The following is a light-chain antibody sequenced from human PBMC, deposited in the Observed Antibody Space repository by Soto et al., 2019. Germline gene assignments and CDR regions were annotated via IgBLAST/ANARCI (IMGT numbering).Light chain of an antibody. V-gene: IGKV1-39*01. Sequence: DLQMTQSPSSLSASVGDRVTITCRASQSISTYLNWYQQKLGKAPKLLIYTASSLQSGVPSRFSGSGSRTDFTLTISSLQPEDFATYYCQQSYSSSRTFGQGTKVEVK. CDR1: QSISTY. J-gene: IGKJ1*01. CDR3: QQSYSSSRT. CDR2: TAS.